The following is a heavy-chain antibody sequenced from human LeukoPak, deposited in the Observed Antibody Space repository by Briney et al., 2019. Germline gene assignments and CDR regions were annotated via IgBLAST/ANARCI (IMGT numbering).Heavy chain of an antibody. CDR1: GYTFTSYD. Sequence: ASVKVSCKASGYTFTSYDINWVRQATGQGLEWMGWMNPNSGNTGYAQKFQGRVTMTRNTSISTAYMEQSSLRSEDTAVYYCARLILTGYWAGRDVWGQGTTVTVSS. V-gene: IGHV1-8*01. CDR3: ARLILTGYWAGRDV. J-gene: IGHJ6*02. CDR2: MNPNSGNT. D-gene: IGHD3-9*01.